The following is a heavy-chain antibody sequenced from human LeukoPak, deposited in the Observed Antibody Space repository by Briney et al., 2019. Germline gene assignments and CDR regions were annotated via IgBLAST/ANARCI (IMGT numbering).Heavy chain of an antibody. CDR1: GASIGSYY. V-gene: IGHV4-59*05. J-gene: IGHJ4*02. CDR3: VSPRGFSYGYFDY. D-gene: IGHD5-18*01. Sequence: SETLSLTCTVSGASIGSYYWNWIRQPPGKGLEWIGSIYYSKNTYYNPSLKSRVTISADTSKNQFSLTLGSVSATDTAVYYCVSPRGFSYGYFDYWGQGTLVTVSS. CDR2: IYYSKNT.